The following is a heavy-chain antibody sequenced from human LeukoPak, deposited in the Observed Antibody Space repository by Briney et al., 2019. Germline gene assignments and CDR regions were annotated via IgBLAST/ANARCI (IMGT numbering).Heavy chain of an antibody. D-gene: IGHD3-3*01. Sequence: SETLSLTCTVSGGSISSYYWSWIRQPAGKGLEWIGRIYTSGSTNYNPSLKSRVTMSVDTSKNQFSLKLSSVTAADTAVYYCARESRFDFWSGYWYYHYYMDVWGKGTTVTVSS. CDR2: IYTSGST. CDR1: GGSISSYY. CDR3: ARESRFDFWSGYWYYHYYMDV. V-gene: IGHV4-4*07. J-gene: IGHJ6*03.